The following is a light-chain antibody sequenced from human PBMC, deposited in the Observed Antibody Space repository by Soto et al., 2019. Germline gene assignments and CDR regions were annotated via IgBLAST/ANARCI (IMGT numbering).Light chain of an antibody. CDR2: AAS. Sequence: DIQMTQSPSSLSASVGDRVTITCRASQDIRNDVGWYQQKAGKAPNRLIFAASSLHSGVPSRFSGSRSGTEFTLTIASLQPEDFATYYCLQHNTYPFTFGGATKVDIK. J-gene: IGKJ4*01. V-gene: IGKV1-17*01. CDR1: QDIRND. CDR3: LQHNTYPFT.